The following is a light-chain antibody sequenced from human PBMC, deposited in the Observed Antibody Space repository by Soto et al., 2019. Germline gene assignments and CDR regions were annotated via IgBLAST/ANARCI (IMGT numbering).Light chain of an antibody. Sequence: QSALTQPASVSGSPGQSITISCTGTSSDVGSYNLVSWYQQHPGKAPKLMIYEGSKRPSGVSNRFSGSKSGNTASLTISGLQAEDDADYYCCSSAGSRVXGGGTQLTVL. J-gene: IGLJ3*02. CDR3: CSSAGSRV. CDR2: EGS. V-gene: IGLV2-23*01. CDR1: SSDVGSYNL.